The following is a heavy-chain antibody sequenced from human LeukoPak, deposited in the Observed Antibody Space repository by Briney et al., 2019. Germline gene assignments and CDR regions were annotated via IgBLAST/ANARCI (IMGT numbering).Heavy chain of an antibody. CDR2: IKSKTDGGTT. CDR3: TTDGLLATKVTSDSIYYYYYGMDV. D-gene: IGHD4-11*01. CDR1: GFTFSNAW. V-gene: IGHV3-15*07. J-gene: IGHJ6*02. Sequence: KPGGSLRLSCAASGFTFSNAWMNWVRQAPGKGLEWVGRIKSKTDGGTTDYAAPVKGRFTISRDDSKNTLYLQMNSLKTEDTAVYYCTTDGLLATKVTSDSIYYYYYGMDVWGQGTTVTVSS.